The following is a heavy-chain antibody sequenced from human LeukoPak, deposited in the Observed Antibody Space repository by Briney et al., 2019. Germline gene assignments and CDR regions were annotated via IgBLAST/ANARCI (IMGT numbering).Heavy chain of an antibody. CDR3: ARSTRRYFDY. V-gene: IGHV3-53*01. Sequence: GGSLRLSCAASGFTVSSNYMSWVRQAPGKGLEWVSVIYSGGSTYYADSVKGRFTISRDNSKNTLYLQMNSLRAEATAVYYCARSTRRYFDYWGQGTLVTVSS. CDR1: GFTVSSNY. D-gene: IGHD2-15*01. CDR2: IYSGGST. J-gene: IGHJ4*02.